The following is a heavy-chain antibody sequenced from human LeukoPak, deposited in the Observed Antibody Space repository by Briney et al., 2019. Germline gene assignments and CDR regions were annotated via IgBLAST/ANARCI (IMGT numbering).Heavy chain of an antibody. CDR2: INHSGST. CDR1: GGSFSGYY. CDR3: ARMGKWLRLTRTHFDY. J-gene: IGHJ4*02. D-gene: IGHD5-12*01. V-gene: IGHV4-34*01. Sequence: SETLSLTCAVYGGSFSGYYWSWIRQPPGKGLEWIGEINHSGSTNYNPSLKSRVTISVDTSKNQFSLKLSSVTAADTAVYYCARMGKWLRLTRTHFDYWGQGTLVTVSS.